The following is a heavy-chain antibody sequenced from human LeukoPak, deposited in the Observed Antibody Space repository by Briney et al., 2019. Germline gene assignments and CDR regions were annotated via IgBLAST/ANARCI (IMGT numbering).Heavy chain of an antibody. CDR1: GFTFSSYG. J-gene: IGHJ5*02. CDR3: AKESGSYDRGNGNWFDP. V-gene: IGHV3-30*18. D-gene: IGHD1-26*01. CDR2: ISYDGSNK. Sequence: GGSLRLSCAASGFTFSSYGMHWVRQAPGKGLEWVAVISYDGSNKYYADSVKGRFTISRDNSKNTLYLQMNSLRAEDTAVYYCAKESGSYDRGNGNWFDPWGQGTLVTVSS.